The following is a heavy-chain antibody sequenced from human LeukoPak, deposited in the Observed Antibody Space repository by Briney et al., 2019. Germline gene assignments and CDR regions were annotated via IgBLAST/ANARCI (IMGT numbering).Heavy chain of an antibody. V-gene: IGHV1-2*02. CDR2: INPNSGDT. D-gene: IGHD3-10*01. CDR1: GYPFTDQF. CDR3: ARGELLVDY. J-gene: IGHJ4*02. Sequence: ASVRVSCKASGYPFTDQFINWVRHAPGRGLEWMGWINPNSGDTNYEQRFQGRVTMTRDTSISTAYMDLTRLASDDTAVYYCARGELLVDYWGQGTLVTVSS.